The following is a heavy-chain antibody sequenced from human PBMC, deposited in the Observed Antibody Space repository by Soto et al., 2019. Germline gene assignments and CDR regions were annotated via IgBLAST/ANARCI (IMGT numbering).Heavy chain of an antibody. CDR1: GFTFSSYS. D-gene: IGHD3-9*01. J-gene: IGHJ3*02. V-gene: IGHV3-48*02. Sequence: SLRLSCAASGFTFSSYSMNWVRQAPGKGLEWVSYISSSSSTIYYADSVKGRFTISRDNAKNSLYLQMNSLRDEDTAVYYCARDRRETYYDILTGSIDAFDIWGQGTMVTVSS. CDR2: ISSSSSTI. CDR3: ARDRRETYYDILTGSIDAFDI.